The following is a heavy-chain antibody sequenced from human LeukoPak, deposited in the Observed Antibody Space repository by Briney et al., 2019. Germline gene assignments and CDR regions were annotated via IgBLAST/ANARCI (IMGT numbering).Heavy chain of an antibody. D-gene: IGHD3-3*02. V-gene: IGHV3-30*02. CDR1: GFTFSVYG. CDR2: IRFDGTNK. J-gene: IGHJ5*02. Sequence: GGSLRLSCAASGFTFSVYGMHWVRQAPGKGLESVAFIRFDGTNKYYADSVEGRFTISRDDSKNTVSLQMNSLRAEDTAVYYCAKDIISMLRGAEDSWGQGALVTVSS. CDR3: AKDIISMLRGAEDS.